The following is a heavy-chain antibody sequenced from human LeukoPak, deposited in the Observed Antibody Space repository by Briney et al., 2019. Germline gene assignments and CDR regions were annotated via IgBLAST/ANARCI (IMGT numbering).Heavy chain of an antibody. J-gene: IGHJ4*02. CDR2: IGTSDSTI. V-gene: IGHV3-11*04. Sequence: PGGSLRLSCAASGFTFSDYYMTWIRQAPGKGLEWVSYIGTSDSTIYYADSVKGRFTISRDNAKNSLFLQMNSLRAEDTAVYYCARSGQSKYRNRMWTFDYRGQGTLVTVSS. CDR3: ARSGQSKYRNRMWTFDY. CDR1: GFTFSDYY. D-gene: IGHD2/OR15-2a*01.